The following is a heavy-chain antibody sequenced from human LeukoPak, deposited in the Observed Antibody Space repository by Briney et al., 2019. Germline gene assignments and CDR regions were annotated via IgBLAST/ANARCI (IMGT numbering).Heavy chain of an antibody. CDR2: ISGSGGST. V-gene: IGHV3-23*01. Sequence: GGSLRLSCAASGFTFSSYAMSWVRQAPGKGLEWVSAISGSGGSTYYADSVKGRFTISRDNSKNTLYLQMNSLRAEDTAVYYCARDSPNEGILWWSIDYWGQGTLVTVSS. J-gene: IGHJ4*02. D-gene: IGHD2-21*01. CDR3: ARDSPNEGILWWSIDY. CDR1: GFTFSSYA.